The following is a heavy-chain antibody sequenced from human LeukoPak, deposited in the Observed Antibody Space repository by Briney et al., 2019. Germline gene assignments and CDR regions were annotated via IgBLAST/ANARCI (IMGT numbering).Heavy chain of an antibody. Sequence: GGSLRLSCAAYGFTFSSYAMSWVRQAPGKGLEWVSVISNSGAGTYYADSVKGRFTISRDNSRNTLYLQMNSLRAEDTAVYYCAKDDRWLQFCCWGQGTLVTVSA. CDR3: AKDDRWLQFCC. CDR2: ISNSGAGT. J-gene: IGHJ4*02. CDR1: GFTFSSYA. V-gene: IGHV3-23*01. D-gene: IGHD5-24*01.